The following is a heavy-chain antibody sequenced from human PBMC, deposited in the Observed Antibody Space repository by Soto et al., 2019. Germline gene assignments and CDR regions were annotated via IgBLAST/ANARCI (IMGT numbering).Heavy chain of an antibody. CDR2: IIPLFGKA. V-gene: IGHV1-69*06. CDR1: GGSFSTLG. Sequence: SVKVSCKASGGSFSTLGINWVRQAPGQGLEWMGGIIPLFGKARYAETSQGRVTITADTSTGTAYMEVSSLRSDDTAVFYCATAHNSGWYFFDYWGPGTLITVSS. CDR3: ATAHNSGWYFFDY. J-gene: IGHJ4*02. D-gene: IGHD6-19*01.